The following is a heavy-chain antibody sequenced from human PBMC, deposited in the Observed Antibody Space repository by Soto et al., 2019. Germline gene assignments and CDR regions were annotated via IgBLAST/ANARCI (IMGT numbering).Heavy chain of an antibody. J-gene: IGHJ4*02. V-gene: IGHV4-39*01. CDR2: IYYSGKA. Sequence: PSETLSLTCTVSGVSISNTSYYWVWIRQSPGKGLEWIGTIYYSGKAYYHPARKSRVTISVYTSKSRFSLKLSRVTAAGTAGYYCPRHGSYWGQGSLVTV. CDR3: PRHGSY. CDR1: GVSISNTSYY.